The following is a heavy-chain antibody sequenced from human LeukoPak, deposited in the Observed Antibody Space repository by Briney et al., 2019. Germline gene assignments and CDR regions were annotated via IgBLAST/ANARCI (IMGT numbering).Heavy chain of an antibody. V-gene: IGHV4-59*01. D-gene: IGHD1-26*01. CDR2: IYYSGST. CDR3: ARDPSPFYSGSYLGFDP. J-gene: IGHJ5*02. CDR1: GYSIGSSYY. Sequence: SETLSLTCTVSGYSIGSSYYWSWIRQPPGKGLEWIGYIYYSGSTNYNPSLKSRVTISVDTSKNQFSLKLSSVTAADTAVYYCARDPSPFYSGSYLGFDPWGQGTLVTVSS.